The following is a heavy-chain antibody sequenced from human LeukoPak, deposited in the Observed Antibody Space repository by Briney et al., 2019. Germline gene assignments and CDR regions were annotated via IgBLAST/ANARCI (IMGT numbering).Heavy chain of an antibody. V-gene: IGHV4-39*07. D-gene: IGHD4-17*01. Sequence: SETLSLTCTVSGGSISSSSYYWGWIRQPPGKGLEWIGSIYYSGSTYYNPSLKSRVTISVDTSKNQFSLKLSSVTAADTAVYYCATEGETTVTTGVQYNWFDPWGQGTLVTVSS. J-gene: IGHJ5*02. CDR3: ATEGETTVTTGVQYNWFDP. CDR1: GGSISSSSYY. CDR2: IYYSGST.